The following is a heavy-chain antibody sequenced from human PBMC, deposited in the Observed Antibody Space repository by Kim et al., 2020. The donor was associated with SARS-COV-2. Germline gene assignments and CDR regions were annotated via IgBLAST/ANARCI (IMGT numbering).Heavy chain of an antibody. D-gene: IGHD3-10*01. J-gene: IGHJ5*02. V-gene: IGHV3-64D*06. CDR2: ISSSGEDT. CDR3: VKSDVNNLVRGVIRWLDP. CDR1: GFTFSNYA. Sequence: GGSLRLSCSASGFTFSNYAFHWVRQAPDKGPEYISGISSSGEDTYYVDSVKGRFTISRDNSKSTLYLQMSRLKVEDTAVYYCVKSDVNNLVRGVIRWLDPWGQGILVTVSS.